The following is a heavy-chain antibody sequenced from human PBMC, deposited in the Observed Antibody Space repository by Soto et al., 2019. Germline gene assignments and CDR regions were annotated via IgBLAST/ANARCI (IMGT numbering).Heavy chain of an antibody. CDR2: ISAYNRNT. V-gene: IGHV1-18*01. Sequence: QVQLVQSGAEVKKPGASVKVSCKASGYTFTSYGISWVRQAPGQGLEWMGWISAYNRNTNYAQKLQGRVTMTTDTSTSTAYMELRSLRSDDTAVYYCARAEYYDILTGYYNYYYMDVWGKGTTVTVSS. CDR3: ARAEYYDILTGYYNYYYMDV. CDR1: GYTFTSYG. D-gene: IGHD3-9*01. J-gene: IGHJ6*03.